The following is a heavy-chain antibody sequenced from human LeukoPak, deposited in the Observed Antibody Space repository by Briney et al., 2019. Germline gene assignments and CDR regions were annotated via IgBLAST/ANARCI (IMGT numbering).Heavy chain of an antibody. J-gene: IGHJ5*02. V-gene: IGHV4-34*01. CDR1: GGSFSGYY. CDR2: INHSGST. Sequence: PSETLSLTCAVYGGSFSGYYWSWIRQPPGKGLEWIGEINHSGSTNYNPSLKSRVTISVDTSKNQFSLKLSSVTAADTAVYYCAPRHGWSPRSDPWGQGTLVTVSS. CDR3: APRHGWSPRSDP. D-gene: IGHD2-15*01.